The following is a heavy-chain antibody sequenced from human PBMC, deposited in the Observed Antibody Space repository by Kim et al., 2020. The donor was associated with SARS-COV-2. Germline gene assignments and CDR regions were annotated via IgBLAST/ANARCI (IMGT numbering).Heavy chain of an antibody. V-gene: IGHV4-39*01. CDR2: IYHSGST. Sequence: SETLSLTCSVSGGSINIKNYYWVWVRLPPGKGLEWIGSIYHSGSTEYNPSLKSRVTILVDTPNNQFSLRLYSMTATDTAIYYCARQPLRTPPGDYLYGM. CDR3: ARQPLRTPPGDYLYGM. J-gene: IGHJ6*01. CDR1: GGSINIKNYY. D-gene: IGHD2-8*01.